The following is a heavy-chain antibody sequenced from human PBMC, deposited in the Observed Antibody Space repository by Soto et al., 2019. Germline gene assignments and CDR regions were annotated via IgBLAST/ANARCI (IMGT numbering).Heavy chain of an antibody. J-gene: IGHJ6*03. Sequence: ASVKVSCKASGGTFSSYTISWVRQAPGQGLEWMGSIIPILGIANYAQMFQGRVTITADKSTSTAYMELSSLRSEDTAVYYCARERGENPKYYYDSGSGYYYMDVWGKGTTVTVSS. D-gene: IGHD3-10*01. CDR2: IIPILGIA. CDR3: ARERGENPKYYYDSGSGYYYMDV. CDR1: GGTFSSYT. V-gene: IGHV1-69*04.